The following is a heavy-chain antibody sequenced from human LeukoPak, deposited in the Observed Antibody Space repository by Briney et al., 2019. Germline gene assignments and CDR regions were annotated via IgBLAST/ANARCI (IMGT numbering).Heavy chain of an antibody. CDR3: ARVIYYYYGMDV. Sequence: GGSLRLSCADSGFTFSSYSMNWVRQAPGKGLEWVAVIWYDGSNKYYADSVKGRFTISRDNSKNTLYLQMNSLRAEDTAVYYCARVIYYYYGMDVWGQGTTVTVSS. CDR2: IWYDGSNK. V-gene: IGHV3-33*08. J-gene: IGHJ6*02. CDR1: GFTFSSYS.